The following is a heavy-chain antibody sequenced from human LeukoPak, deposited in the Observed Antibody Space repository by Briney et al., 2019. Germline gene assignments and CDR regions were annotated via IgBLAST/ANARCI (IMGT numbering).Heavy chain of an antibody. CDR2: IYSGGST. CDR3: ASNWNYRYYFDY. V-gene: IGHV3-53*01. Sequence: GGSLRLSCAASGFTVSSNYMSWVRQAPGKGLEWVSVIYSGGSTYYADSVKGRFTISRDNSKNTLYLQMNSLRAEDTAVYYCASNWNYRYYFDYWGQGTLVTVSS. D-gene: IGHD1-7*01. CDR1: GFTVSSNY. J-gene: IGHJ4*02.